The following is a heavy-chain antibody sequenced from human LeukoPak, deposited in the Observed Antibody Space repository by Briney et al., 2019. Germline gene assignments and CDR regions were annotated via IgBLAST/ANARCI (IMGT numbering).Heavy chain of an antibody. CDR2: IYYSGST. CDR3: ARKKLSGGKARAFDI. D-gene: IGHD4-23*01. Sequence: SETLSLTCTVSGGSISSSSYYWGWIRQPPGKGLEWIGSIYYSGSTYYNPSLKSRVTISVDTSKNQFSLKLSSVTAADTAVYYCARKKLSGGKARAFDIWGQGTMVTVSS. CDR1: GGSISSSSYY. J-gene: IGHJ3*02. V-gene: IGHV4-39*07.